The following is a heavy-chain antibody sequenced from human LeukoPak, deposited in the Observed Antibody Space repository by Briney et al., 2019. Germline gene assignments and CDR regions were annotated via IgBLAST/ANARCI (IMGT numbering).Heavy chain of an antibody. V-gene: IGHV3-48*03. J-gene: IGHJ4*02. D-gene: IGHD3-10*01. CDR3: AKGGYGSGSYHFDY. CDR2: ISSSGSTI. CDR1: GFTFSSYE. Sequence: GGSLRLSCAASGFTFSSYEMNWVRQAPGKGLEWVSYISSSGSTIYYADSVKGRFTISRDNAKNSLYLQMNSLRAEDTAVYYCAKGGYGSGSYHFDYWGQGTLVTVSS.